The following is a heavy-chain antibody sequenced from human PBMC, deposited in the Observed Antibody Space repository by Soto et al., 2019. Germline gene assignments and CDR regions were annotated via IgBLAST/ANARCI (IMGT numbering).Heavy chain of an antibody. CDR1: GYTFTNYA. Sequence: GASVKVSCKASGYTFTNYAMHWVRQAPGQRLEWMGWINAGNGNTKYSQKFQGRVTITRDTFASTAYMELSSLRSEDTAVYYCARSIVVVTALDYWGQGTLVTVSS. CDR3: ARSIVVVTALDY. V-gene: IGHV1-3*01. CDR2: INAGNGNT. J-gene: IGHJ4*02. D-gene: IGHD2-21*02.